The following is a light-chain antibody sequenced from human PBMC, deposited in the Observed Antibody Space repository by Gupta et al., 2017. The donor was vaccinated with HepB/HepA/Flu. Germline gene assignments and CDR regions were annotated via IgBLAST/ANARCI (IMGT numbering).Light chain of an antibody. CDR1: QSVSSN. Sequence: EIVMTQSPATLSVSPGERATLSCRASQSVSSNLAWYQQKPGQAPRLLIYGASTRATGIPARFSGSGSGTEFTLTISSLQSEDFAVYYCQQDNNWPHVFGDGTKVDIK. CDR2: GAS. V-gene: IGKV3-15*01. J-gene: IGKJ3*01. CDR3: QQDNNWPHV.